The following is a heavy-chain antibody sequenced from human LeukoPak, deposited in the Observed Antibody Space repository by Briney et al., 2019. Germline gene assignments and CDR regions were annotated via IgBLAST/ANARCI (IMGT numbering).Heavy chain of an antibody. Sequence: GGSLRLSCAASGFTFSTHAMHWVRQAPAKGLEWVAMIWFDGKNTHYVDSVKGRFTISRDNSKNTVDLRMNSLRPEDTAVYYCAKGGSNNWSFDNWGQGTLVTVSS. CDR1: GFTFSTHA. D-gene: IGHD1-1*01. V-gene: IGHV3-30*02. CDR2: IWFDGKNT. J-gene: IGHJ4*02. CDR3: AKGGSNNWSFDN.